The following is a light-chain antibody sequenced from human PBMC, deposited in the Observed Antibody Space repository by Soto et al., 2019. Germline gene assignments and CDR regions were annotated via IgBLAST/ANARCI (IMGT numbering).Light chain of an antibody. Sequence: EIVMTQSPATLSVSPGERVTLSCRASQTISSNLAWYQHNPGQAPRLLIYGASTRATAMPARFSGSGSGTEFTLTISSLQSEDFGIYYCHQYDNWALTWAVGQGSTVEI. CDR2: GAS. CDR1: QTISSN. V-gene: IGKV3-15*01. CDR3: HQYDNWALTWA. J-gene: IGKJ1*01.